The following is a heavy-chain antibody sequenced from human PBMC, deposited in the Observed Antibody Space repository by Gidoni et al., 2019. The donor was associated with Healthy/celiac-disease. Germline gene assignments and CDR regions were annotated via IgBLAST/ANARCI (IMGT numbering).Heavy chain of an antibody. CDR1: GGSISSGGYY. CDR2: IYYSGST. CDR3: AREYCSGGSCYSGGYFDY. V-gene: IGHV4-31*03. Sequence: QVQLQESGPGLVTPSQTLSLTCTVSGGSISSGGYYWSWIRQHPGKGLEWIGYIYYSGSTYYNPSLKSRVTISVDTSKNQFSLKLSSVTAADTAVYYCAREYCSGGSCYSGGYFDYWGQGTLVTVSS. J-gene: IGHJ4*02. D-gene: IGHD2-15*01.